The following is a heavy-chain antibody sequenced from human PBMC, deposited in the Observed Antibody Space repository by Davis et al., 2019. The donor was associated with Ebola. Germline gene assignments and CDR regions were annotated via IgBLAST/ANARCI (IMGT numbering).Heavy chain of an antibody. Sequence: PSETLSLTCAVSGGSISSGGYSWSWIRQPPGKGLEWIGYIYHSGSTYYNPSLKSRVTISVDRSKNQFSLKLSSVTAADTAVYYCARTLRYFDWADWGQGTLVTVSS. CDR3: ARTLRYFDWAD. V-gene: IGHV4-30-2*01. CDR1: GGSISSGGYS. CDR2: IYHSGST. D-gene: IGHD3-9*01. J-gene: IGHJ4*02.